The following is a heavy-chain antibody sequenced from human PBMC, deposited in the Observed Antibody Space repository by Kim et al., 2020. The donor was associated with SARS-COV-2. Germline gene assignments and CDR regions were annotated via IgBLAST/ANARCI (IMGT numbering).Heavy chain of an antibody. Sequence: GGSLRLSCAASGFTFSNYAMSWVRQVPGKGLEWVSGISSSGDSTKYVDSVKGRVTISRDNSKNTMYLQMDSLRAEDTAVYYCAKDRYSGSMTDYTGFDLWDQGTMVTVSS. CDR1: GFTFSNYA. CDR3: AKDRYSGSMTDYTGFDL. V-gene: IGHV3-23*01. CDR2: ISSSGDST. J-gene: IGHJ3*01. D-gene: IGHD3-10*01.